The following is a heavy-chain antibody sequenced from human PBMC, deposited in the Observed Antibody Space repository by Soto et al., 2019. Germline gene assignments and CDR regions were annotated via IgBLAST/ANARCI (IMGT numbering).Heavy chain of an antibody. J-gene: IGHJ4*02. CDR3: AREIPLEGVLFDV. CDR2: IYYSGST. V-gene: IGHV4-59*01. Sequence: PSETLSLTCTVSGGSISSYYWSWIRQPPGKGLEWIGYIYYSGSTNYNPSLKSRVTISVDTSKNQFSLKLSSVTAADTAVYYCAREIPLEGVLFDVWGQGTLVTVSS. CDR1: GGSISSYY. D-gene: IGHD3-10*02.